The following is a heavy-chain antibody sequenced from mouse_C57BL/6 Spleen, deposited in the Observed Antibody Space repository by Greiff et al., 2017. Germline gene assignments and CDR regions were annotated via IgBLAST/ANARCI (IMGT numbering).Heavy chain of an antibody. J-gene: IGHJ3*01. V-gene: IGHV1-26*01. CDR3: ATTMGAY. Sequence: VQLQQSGPELVKPGASVKISCKASGYTFTDYYMNWVKQSHGKSLEWIGDINPNNGGTSYNQKFKGKATLTVDKSSSTAYMELRCLTSEDSAVYYCATTMGAYWGQGTLVTVSA. D-gene: IGHD2-1*01. CDR2: INPNNGGT. CDR1: GYTFTDYY.